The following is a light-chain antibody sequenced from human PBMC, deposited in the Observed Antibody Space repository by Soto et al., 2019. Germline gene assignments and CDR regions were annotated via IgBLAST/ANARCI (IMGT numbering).Light chain of an antibody. J-gene: IGKJ4*01. CDR1: QSVGNS. V-gene: IGKV3-11*01. CDR3: QQRTSWPLLT. CDR2: DAS. Sequence: DIVLTQSPATLSLSPGERAFLSCRASQSVGNSLAWYQQKLGHPPRLLIYDASTRATGVPARFSGSGSGTDFTLNISSFEPEDFAVYYCQQRTSWPLLTFGGGTKVEIK.